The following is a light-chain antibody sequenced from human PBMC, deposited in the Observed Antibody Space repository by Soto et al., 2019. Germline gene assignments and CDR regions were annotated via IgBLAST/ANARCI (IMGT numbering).Light chain of an antibody. CDR1: NIVSKS. Sequence: SYELTQPLSVSVAPGGTARITCGGNNIVSKSVHWYQLRPGQAPVLVISFDSGRPSGIPERFSGSNSGDTATLTITRVEAGDEADYFCQVWNGSSDYLIFGGGTKLTVL. CDR3: QVWNGSSDYLI. J-gene: IGLJ2*01. CDR2: FDS. V-gene: IGLV3-21*04.